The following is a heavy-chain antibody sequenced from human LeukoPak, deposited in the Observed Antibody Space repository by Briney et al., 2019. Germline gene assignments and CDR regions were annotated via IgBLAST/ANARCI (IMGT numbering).Heavy chain of an antibody. CDR2: ISPSGGST. J-gene: IGHJ4*02. V-gene: IGHV3-23*01. Sequence: GGSLRLSCAASGFTLSSYAMTWVRQAPGKGLDWVSTISPSGGSTYYADPVKGRFAISRDNSKNTLYLQMNSLRAEDTALYYCADTSGYLGGNYWGQGTLVTVSS. CDR3: ADTSGYLGGNY. D-gene: IGHD5-18*01. CDR1: GFTLSSYA.